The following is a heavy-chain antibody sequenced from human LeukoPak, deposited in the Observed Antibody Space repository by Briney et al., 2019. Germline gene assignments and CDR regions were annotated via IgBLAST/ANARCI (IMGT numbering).Heavy chain of an antibody. CDR2: ISGSGGST. CDR3: AKDPKRGETATPFGMDV. J-gene: IGHJ6*02. CDR1: GFTFSNYA. Sequence: GGSLTLSCAASGFTFSNYAMCWVRQAPGKGLEWVSGISGSGGSTYYADSVKGRFTISRDNSKNTLYLQMNSLRGEDTAVYYCAKDPKRGETATPFGMDVWGQGTTVTVSS. D-gene: IGHD5-24*01. V-gene: IGHV3-23*01.